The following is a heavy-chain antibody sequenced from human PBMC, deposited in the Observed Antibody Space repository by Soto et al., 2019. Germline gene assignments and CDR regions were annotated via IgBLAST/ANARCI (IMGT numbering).Heavy chain of an antibody. V-gene: IGHV3-23*01. CDR2: LSASGATT. D-gene: IGHD1-26*01. Sequence: EVQLLESGGGLVQPGGSLRLSCAASGFTFSTYAMTWVRQAPGKGLKWVSALSASGATTYHADSVKGRFTISRDNSETTLYLKMNSLRAEDTAVYYCAKGLSGSQNYYYGMDVWGQGTTVTVSS. CDR3: AKGLSGSQNYYYGMDV. CDR1: GFTFSTYA. J-gene: IGHJ6*02.